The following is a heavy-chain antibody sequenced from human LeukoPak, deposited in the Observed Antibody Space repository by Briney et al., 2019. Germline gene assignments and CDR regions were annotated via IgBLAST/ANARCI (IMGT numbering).Heavy chain of an antibody. Sequence: SQTLSLTCGISGDSVSRNTAAWNWIRQSPSRGLEWLVRTYYTSKWYHDYALSVKSRITINPDTSKNQVSLQLNSVSPEDTAVYYCAREVGNVFGYWGQGTLVTVSS. CDR3: AREVGNVFGY. V-gene: IGHV6-1*01. CDR2: TYYTSKWYH. J-gene: IGHJ4*02. CDR1: GDSVSRNTAA. D-gene: IGHD3-22*01.